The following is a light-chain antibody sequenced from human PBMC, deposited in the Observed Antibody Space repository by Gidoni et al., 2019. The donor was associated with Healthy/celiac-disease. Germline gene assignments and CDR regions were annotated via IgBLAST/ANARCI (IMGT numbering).Light chain of an antibody. CDR1: QGIINY. CDR3: QKYNSAPWT. CDR2: ASS. J-gene: IGKJ1*01. Sequence: DIQMTQSPSSLSASVGDRDTITCRASQGIINYLAWYQQKPGKVPKLLIYASSTFQEGVPSRFSGSGSGTAFTLTISSLQPEDVATYYCQKYNSAPWTFGQGTKVEIK. V-gene: IGKV1-27*01.